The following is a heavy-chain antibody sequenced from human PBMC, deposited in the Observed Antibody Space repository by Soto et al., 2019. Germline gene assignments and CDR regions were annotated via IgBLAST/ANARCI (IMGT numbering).Heavy chain of an antibody. CDR2: IYYSGST. J-gene: IGHJ4*02. CDR3: ARDSGSSSLDY. CDR1: GGSISSYY. D-gene: IGHD1-26*01. Sequence: SETLSLTCTVSGGSISSYYWSWIRQPPGKGLEWIGYIYYSGSTNYNPSLKSRVTISVDTSKNQFSLKLSSVTAADTAVYYCARDSGSSSLDYWGQGTLVTVSS. V-gene: IGHV4-59*01.